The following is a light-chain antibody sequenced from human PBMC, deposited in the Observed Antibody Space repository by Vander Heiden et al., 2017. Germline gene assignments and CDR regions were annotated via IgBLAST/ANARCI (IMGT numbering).Light chain of an antibody. Sequence: QSVLPQPPSVSQDPGQRCTVSCSGTAPNIGDNVVNWYQQLPGKAPTLLIYFDDLLASGVSDRFSGSRSGTTASLAISGLQSEDEADYYCASWDDSLNGVVFGGGTRLTVL. CDR1: APNIGDNV. CDR3: ASWDDSLNGVV. V-gene: IGLV1-36*01. J-gene: IGLJ2*01. CDR2: FDD.